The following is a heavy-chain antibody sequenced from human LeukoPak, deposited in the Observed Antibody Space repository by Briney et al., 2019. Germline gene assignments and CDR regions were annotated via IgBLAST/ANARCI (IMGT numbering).Heavy chain of an antibody. CDR3: TRLGTMIVVAKDY. V-gene: IGHV3-49*03. CDR2: IRSKAYSGAT. CDR1: GFTFGDYA. D-gene: IGHD3-22*01. Sequence: GGSLRLSCTASGFTFGDYAMSWFRQAPGKGLEWVGFIRSKAYSGATEYAASVKGRFTISRDDSKSIAYLQMNSLKTEDTAVYYCTRLGTMIVVAKDYWGQGTLVTVSS. J-gene: IGHJ4*02.